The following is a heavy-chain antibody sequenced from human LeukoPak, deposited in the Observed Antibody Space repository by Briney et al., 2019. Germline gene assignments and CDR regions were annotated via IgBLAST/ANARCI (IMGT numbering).Heavy chain of an antibody. CDR2: VSGSGRNT. CDR1: GFTFSNYA. D-gene: IGHD1-26*01. Sequence: GGSLRLSCAGSGFTFSNYAMTWVRQAPGKGLEWVSSVSGSGRNTFYPDSVEGRFTISRDNSKDTLSLQINSLRTEDTAVYYCVGDSVGIRYWGQGTLVTVSS. V-gene: IGHV3-23*01. CDR3: VGDSVGIRY. J-gene: IGHJ4*02.